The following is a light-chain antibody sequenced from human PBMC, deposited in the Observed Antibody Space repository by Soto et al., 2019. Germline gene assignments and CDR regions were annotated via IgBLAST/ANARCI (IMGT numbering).Light chain of an antibody. CDR3: RLYTSENTYV. CDR1: STDFVSYNR. CDR2: EAS. J-gene: IGLJ1*01. Sequence: QSVLSQPPSVSGSPGQSVTISCTGTSTDFVSYNRVSWYQQPPGTAPKLIIYEASNRPSGVPDRFSASKSGNAASLTISGLQAADEADYYCRLYTSENTYVFGTGTKVTVL. V-gene: IGLV2-18*01.